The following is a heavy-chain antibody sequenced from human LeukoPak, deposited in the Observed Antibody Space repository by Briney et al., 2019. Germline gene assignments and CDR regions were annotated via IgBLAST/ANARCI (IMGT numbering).Heavy chain of an antibody. CDR3: ARDRRNYYGMDA. J-gene: IGHJ6*02. V-gene: IGHV1-69*13. Sequence: ASVKVSCKASGGTFISYAISWVRQAPGQGLEWMGGIIPIFGTANYAQKFQGRVTITADESTSTAYMELSSLRSEDTAVYYCARDRRNYYGMDAWGQGTTVTVSS. CDR2: IIPIFGTA. CDR1: GGTFISYA.